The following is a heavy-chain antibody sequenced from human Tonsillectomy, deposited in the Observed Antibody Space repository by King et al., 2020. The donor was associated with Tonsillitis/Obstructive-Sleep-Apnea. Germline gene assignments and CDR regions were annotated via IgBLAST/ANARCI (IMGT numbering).Heavy chain of an antibody. Sequence: VQLVESGAEVKKPGASVKVSCKVSGYTLTELSMHWVRQAPGKGLEWMGGFDPEDGETIYAQKFQGRVTMTEDTSTDTAYMELSSLRSEDTAVNYFATIFGRAATKTFVDVWGKGTTVTVSS. D-gene: IGHD6-13*01. J-gene: IGHJ6*04. V-gene: IGHV1-24*01. CDR3: ATIFGRAATKTFVDV. CDR1: GYTLTELS. CDR2: FDPEDGET.